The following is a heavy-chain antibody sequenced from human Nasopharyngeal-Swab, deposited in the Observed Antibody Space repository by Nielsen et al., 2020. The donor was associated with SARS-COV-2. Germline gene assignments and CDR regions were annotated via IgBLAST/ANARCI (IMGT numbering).Heavy chain of an antibody. J-gene: IGHJ5*02. V-gene: IGHV4-34*01. Sequence: GSLKLSCAVYGGSFSGYYWSWIRQPPGKGLEWIGEINHSGSTNYNPSLKSRVTISVDTSKNQFSLKLSSVTAADTAVYYCARGDFWSGYSLRCWFDPWGQGTLVTVSS. D-gene: IGHD3-3*01. CDR1: GGSFSGYY. CDR2: INHSGST. CDR3: ARGDFWSGYSLRCWFDP.